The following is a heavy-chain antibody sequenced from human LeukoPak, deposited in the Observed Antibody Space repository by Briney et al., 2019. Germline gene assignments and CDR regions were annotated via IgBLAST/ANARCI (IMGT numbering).Heavy chain of an antibody. CDR2: INPSGGST. V-gene: IGHV1-46*01. D-gene: IGHD2-21*01. CDR1: GYTFTSYY. Sequence: ASVKVSCKASGYTFTSYYMHWVRQAPGQGLEWMGIINPSGGSTSYAQKFQGRVTMTRDTSTSTAYMELSSLRSEDTAVYYCARESTCGGDCYDRRDWFDPWGQGTLVTVSS. J-gene: IGHJ5*02. CDR3: ARESTCGGDCYDRRDWFDP.